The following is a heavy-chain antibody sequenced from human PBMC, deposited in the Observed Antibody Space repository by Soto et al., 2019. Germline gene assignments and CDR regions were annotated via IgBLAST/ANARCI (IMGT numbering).Heavy chain of an antibody. J-gene: IGHJ3*01. CDR2: INAGNGNT. CDR1: GYNLTSYA. D-gene: IGHD3-3*01. CDR3: ASTYERFLEWLLF. V-gene: IGHV1-3*01. Sequence: GASVKVSRKASGYNLTSYAMHLGGPAPGQRLEWMGWINAGNGNTKYSQKFQGRVTITRDTSASTAYMELSSLRSEDTAVYYCASTYERFLEWLLFWGQGTMVTVSS.